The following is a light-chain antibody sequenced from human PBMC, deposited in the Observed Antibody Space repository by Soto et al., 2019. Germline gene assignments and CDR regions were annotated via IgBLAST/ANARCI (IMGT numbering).Light chain of an antibody. CDR2: GAS. Sequence: EIVLTQSPGTLSLPPGERATLSCRASQSVSSSYLAWYQQKPGQAPRLLIYGASNRATGIPDRFSGSGFGTDFTLTISRLEPEDFAVYYCQQYDTSPPMYIFGQGTKLEIK. J-gene: IGKJ2*01. CDR3: QQYDTSPPMYI. V-gene: IGKV3-20*01. CDR1: QSVSSSY.